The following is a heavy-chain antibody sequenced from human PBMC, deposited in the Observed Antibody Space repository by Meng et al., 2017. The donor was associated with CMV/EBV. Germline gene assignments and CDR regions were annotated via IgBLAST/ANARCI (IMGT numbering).Heavy chain of an antibody. Sequence: GESLKISCAASGFTFSGYSMNWVRQAPGKGLEWVSSISSSSSYIYYADSVKGRFTISRDNAKNSLYLQMNSLRAEDTAVYYCARTPYDFWSGYGPLNARGCMDVWGQGTTVTVSS. D-gene: IGHD3-3*01. CDR3: ARTPYDFWSGYGPLNARGCMDV. CDR2: ISSSSSYI. J-gene: IGHJ6*02. CDR1: GFTFSGYS. V-gene: IGHV3-21*01.